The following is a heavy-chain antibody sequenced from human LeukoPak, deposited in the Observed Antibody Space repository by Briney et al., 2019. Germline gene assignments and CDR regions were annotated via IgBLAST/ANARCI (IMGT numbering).Heavy chain of an antibody. Sequence: SETLSLTCTLSGGSLSRSSYYWGWIRQPPGKGLEWVGSIYYTGSTYYNPSLKSRVTNPVDTSKNQFSLKLSSVPAADTAVYYCARVVRRAAAGTHPYFDYWGQGALVTVSS. CDR1: GGSLSRSSYY. D-gene: IGHD6-13*01. CDR2: IYYTGST. J-gene: IGHJ4*02. CDR3: ARVVRRAAAGTHPYFDY. V-gene: IGHV4-39*07.